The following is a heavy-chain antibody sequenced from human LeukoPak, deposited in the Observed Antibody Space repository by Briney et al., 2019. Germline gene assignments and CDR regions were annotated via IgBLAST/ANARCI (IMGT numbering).Heavy chain of an antibody. Sequence: GGSLRLSCAASGFTFSGHGMHWVRKAPGKGLEWVAHIRFDGNDKYYGDPVEGRFSISRDNSKNTVFLQMNSLRAEDTAIYYCARQVGSTRYYFDSWGQGTLVTVSS. CDR2: IRFDGNDK. CDR1: GFTFSGHG. J-gene: IGHJ4*02. D-gene: IGHD1-26*01. V-gene: IGHV3-33*01. CDR3: ARQVGSTRYYFDS.